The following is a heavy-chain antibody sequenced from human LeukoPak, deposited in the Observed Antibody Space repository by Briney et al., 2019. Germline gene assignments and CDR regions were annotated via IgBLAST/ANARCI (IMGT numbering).Heavy chain of an antibody. CDR2: ISGSGGTP. J-gene: IGHJ1*01. Sequence: PGGSLRLSCAASGFTFSSYAMSWVRQAPGKGLEWVAVISGSGGTPYFSDSVKGRFTISRDNSKNTLYLQMSSLTAEDTAVYYFAKATGYFLEYFHHWGQGTLVTVSS. CDR3: AKATGYFLEYFHH. CDR1: GFTFSSYA. V-gene: IGHV3-23*01. D-gene: IGHD3-9*01.